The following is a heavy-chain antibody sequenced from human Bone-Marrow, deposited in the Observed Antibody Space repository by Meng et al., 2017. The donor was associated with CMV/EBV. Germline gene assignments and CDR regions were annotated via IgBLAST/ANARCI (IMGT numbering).Heavy chain of an antibody. CDR3: VRDHNWGPDY. J-gene: IGHJ4*02. Sequence: VQLGQSGAEVKKPGASVKVSCKASGYTFTGYYMHWVRQAPGQGLEWMGWINPNSGGTHYAQKFQDRVTMTRDTSISTVYMELSRLTSDDTAVYYCVRDHNWGPDYWGQGTLVTVSS. V-gene: IGHV1-2*02. D-gene: IGHD1-1*01. CDR1: GYTFTGYY. CDR2: INPNSGGT.